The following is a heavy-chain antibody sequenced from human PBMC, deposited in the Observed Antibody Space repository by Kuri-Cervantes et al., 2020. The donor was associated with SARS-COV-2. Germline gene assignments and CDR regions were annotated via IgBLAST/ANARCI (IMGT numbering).Heavy chain of an antibody. CDR2: IDWDDDK. J-gene: IGHJ6*02. D-gene: IGHD7-27*01. Sequence: SGPTLVKPTQTIALTCTFSGFSLSTSGMRVSWIRQPPGKALEWLARIDWDDDKYYSTSLKTRLSISKDTSKNQVVLTMTNMDPVDTATYYCAQMSPRLGIYYYGMDVWGQGTTVTVSS. CDR1: GFSLSTSGMR. CDR3: AQMSPRLGIYYYGMDV. V-gene: IGHV2-70*04.